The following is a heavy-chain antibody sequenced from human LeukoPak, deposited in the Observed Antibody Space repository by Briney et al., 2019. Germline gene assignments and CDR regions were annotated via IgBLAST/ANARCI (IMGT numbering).Heavy chain of an antibody. J-gene: IGHJ6*03. CDR3: ARDSWWTAAGYYYYMDV. D-gene: IGHD6-13*01. CDR1: GGSISSGGYY. CDR2: IYTSGST. V-gene: IGHV4-61*02. Sequence: SQTLSLTCTVSGGSISSGGYYWSWIRQPAGKGLEWIGRIYTSGSTNYNPSLKSRVTISVDTSKNQFSLKLSSVTAADTAVCYCARDSWWTAAGYYYYMDVWGKGTTVTVSS.